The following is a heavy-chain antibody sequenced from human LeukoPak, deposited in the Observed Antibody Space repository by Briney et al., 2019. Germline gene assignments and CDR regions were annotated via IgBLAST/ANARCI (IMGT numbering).Heavy chain of an antibody. D-gene: IGHD6-13*01. CDR2: IYHSGST. CDR3: ARGVAAAGTRGDWFDP. Sequence: SETLSLTCAVSGGSISSGGYSWSWIRQPPGKGLEWIGYIYHSGSTYYNPSLKSRVTISVDRSKNQFSLKLSSVTAADTAVYYCARGVAAAGTRGDWFDPWGQGTLVTVSS. V-gene: IGHV4-30-2*01. CDR1: GGSISSGGYS. J-gene: IGHJ5*02.